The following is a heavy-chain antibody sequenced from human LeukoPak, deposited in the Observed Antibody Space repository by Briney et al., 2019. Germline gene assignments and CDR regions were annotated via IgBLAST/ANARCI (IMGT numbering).Heavy chain of an antibody. V-gene: IGHV3-30*03. D-gene: IGHD3-10*02. J-gene: IGHJ6*04. CDR1: GFNFNTYW. CDR3: AELGITMIGGV. Sequence: GGSLRLSCAASGFNFNTYWMSWVRQAPGKGLEWVAVISYDGSNKYYADSVKGRFTISRDNPRNTLYLQMNSLRAEDTAVYYCAELGITMIGGVWGKGTTVTISS. CDR2: ISYDGSNK.